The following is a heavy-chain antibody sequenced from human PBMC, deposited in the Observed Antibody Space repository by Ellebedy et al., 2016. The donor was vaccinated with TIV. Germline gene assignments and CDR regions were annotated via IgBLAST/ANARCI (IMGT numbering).Heavy chain of an antibody. CDR1: GSITASY. J-gene: IGHJ6*02. CDR2: IYTTGSS. Sequence: SETLSLXXIVSGSITASYWTWIRQPAGKGLEWIGRIYTTGSSDFNPSLKSRVTMSVDTTKNHISLKMRSVTAADTAVYYCAKGGGFKSDYYFYGMDVWGQGTAVTVSS. V-gene: IGHV4-4*07. D-gene: IGHD3-16*01. CDR3: AKGGGFKSDYYFYGMDV.